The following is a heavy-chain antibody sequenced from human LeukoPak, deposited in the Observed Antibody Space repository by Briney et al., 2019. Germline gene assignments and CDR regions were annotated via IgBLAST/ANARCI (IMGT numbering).Heavy chain of an antibody. J-gene: IGHJ5*02. CDR3: ARRQWQNHVPSPFNWFDP. V-gene: IGHV4-59*08. D-gene: IGHD3-10*02. Sequence: PSETLSLTCTISGDSISTSHWSWIRQAPRTGLEWLSHIFYTGSTQYNPSLKSRVTISLGASNNQFSLKLTSVTAADTAVYYCARRQWQNHVPSPFNWFDPWGQGILVTVSS. CDR1: GDSISTSH. CDR2: IFYTGST.